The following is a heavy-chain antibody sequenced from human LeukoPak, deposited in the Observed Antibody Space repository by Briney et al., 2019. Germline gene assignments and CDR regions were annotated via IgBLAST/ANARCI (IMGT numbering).Heavy chain of an antibody. CDR1: GYTFTSYG. D-gene: IGHD6-19*01. J-gene: IGHJ5*02. V-gene: IGHV1-18*01. Sequence: ASVKVSCKASGYTFTSYGISWVRQAPGQGLEWMGWISAYNGNTNYAQKLQGRVTMTTDTSTSTAYMELRSLRSDDTAVYYCARTLAVAGLNWFGPWGQGTLVTVSS. CDR2: ISAYNGNT. CDR3: ARTLAVAGLNWFGP.